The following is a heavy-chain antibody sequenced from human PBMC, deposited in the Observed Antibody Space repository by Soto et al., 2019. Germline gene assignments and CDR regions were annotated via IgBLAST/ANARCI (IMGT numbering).Heavy chain of an antibody. Sequence: EVQLVESGGGLVQPGGSLRLSCAGSGFTFSDHYMEWVRQAPGKGLEWVGRSRNKANSYSTEYAASVKGRCTISRDESKNSLYMQMNSLKTEDTAVYYCARFSGSYTRGLDYWGQGTLVTVSS. CDR1: GFTFSDHY. CDR3: ARFSGSYTRGLDY. V-gene: IGHV3-72*01. J-gene: IGHJ4*02. D-gene: IGHD1-26*01. CDR2: SRNKANSYST.